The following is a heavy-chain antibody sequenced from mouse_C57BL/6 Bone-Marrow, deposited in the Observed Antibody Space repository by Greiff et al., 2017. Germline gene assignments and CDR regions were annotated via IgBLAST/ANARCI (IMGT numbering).Heavy chain of an antibody. CDR1: GYTFTSYW. J-gene: IGHJ2*01. CDR3: ARGESYYGNYDLFDY. Sequence: VQLQQPGAELVKPGASVKLSCKASGYTFTSYWMQWVKQRPGQGLEWIGEIDPSDSYTNYTQKFKGKATLTVDTSSSTAYMQHSSLTSEDSAVYYCARGESYYGNYDLFDYGGQGTTLTVSS. CDR2: IDPSDSYT. D-gene: IGHD2-1*01. V-gene: IGHV1-50*01.